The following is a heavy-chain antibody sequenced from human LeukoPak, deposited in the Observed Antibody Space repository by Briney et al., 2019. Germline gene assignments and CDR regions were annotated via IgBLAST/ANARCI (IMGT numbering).Heavy chain of an antibody. Sequence: SGGSLRLPCADSQFTFNGSWMNWVRQAPGKGLEGVANMDPTGSQKRYVDSVKGRFTISKDNPGTSLYLDMHSLRAEDTAIYYCAIWTSGNYWGQGTLVTVSS. CDR3: AIWTSGNY. CDR2: MDPTGSQK. J-gene: IGHJ4*02. D-gene: IGHD1-1*01. V-gene: IGHV3-7*01. CDR1: QFTFNGSW.